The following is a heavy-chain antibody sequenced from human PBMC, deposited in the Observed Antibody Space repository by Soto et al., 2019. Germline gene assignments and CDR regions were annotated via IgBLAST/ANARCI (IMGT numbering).Heavy chain of an antibody. CDR2: IYYSGST. Sequence: QVQLQESGPGLVKPSETLSLTCTVSGGSISSYYWSWIRQPPGKGLEWIGYIYYSGSTNYNPSLKSRVTISVDTSKNQFSLKLSSVTAADTAGYYCARALIWTGYYIHDAFDIWGQGTMVPVSS. CDR1: GGSISSYY. CDR3: ARALIWTGYYIHDAFDI. V-gene: IGHV4-59*01. D-gene: IGHD3-9*01. J-gene: IGHJ3*02.